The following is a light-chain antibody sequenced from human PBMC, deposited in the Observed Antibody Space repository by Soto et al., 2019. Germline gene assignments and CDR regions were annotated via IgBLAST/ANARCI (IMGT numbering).Light chain of an antibody. V-gene: IGKV4-1*01. CDR3: QQYYNTPYT. Sequence: DIVMTQSPDSLDVSLGERATINCESSQTVFYRSSNKSYLAWYQQRPGQPPRLLLYWASTRESGVPDRFVGSGSETDFTLTISSLQAGDEAIYHCQQYYNTPYTFGQGTTLEIK. J-gene: IGKJ2*01. CDR2: WAS. CDR1: QTVFYRSSNKSY.